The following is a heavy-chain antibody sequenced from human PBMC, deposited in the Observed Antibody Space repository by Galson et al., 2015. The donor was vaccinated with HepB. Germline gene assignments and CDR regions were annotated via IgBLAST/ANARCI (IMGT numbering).Heavy chain of an antibody. J-gene: IGHJ4*02. CDR3: AKGRQWELPFDY. CDR2: VSGSDVYA. D-gene: IGHD1-26*01. V-gene: IGHV3-23*01. Sequence: SLRLSCAASGFTFSNSAMSWIRQPPGKGLEWVSAVSGSDVYAKYADSVKGRFTISKDTSKNTLYLQMNSLRVEDTAMYYCAKGRQWELPFDYWGQGTLVTVSS. CDR1: GFTFSNSA.